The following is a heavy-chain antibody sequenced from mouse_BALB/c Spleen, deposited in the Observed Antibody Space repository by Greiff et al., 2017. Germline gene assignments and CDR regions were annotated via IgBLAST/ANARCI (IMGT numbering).Heavy chain of an antibody. D-gene: IGHD1-1*01. CDR1: GFTFSSYA. Sequence: DVMLVESGGGLVKPGGSLKLSCAASGFTFSSYAMSWVRQSPEKRLEWVAEISSGGSYTYYPDTVTGRFTISRDNAKNTLYLEMSSLRSEDTAMYYCARVGSRGAWFAYWGQGTLVTVSA. CDR2: ISSGGSYT. J-gene: IGHJ3*01. CDR3: ARVGSRGAWFAY. V-gene: IGHV5-9-4*01.